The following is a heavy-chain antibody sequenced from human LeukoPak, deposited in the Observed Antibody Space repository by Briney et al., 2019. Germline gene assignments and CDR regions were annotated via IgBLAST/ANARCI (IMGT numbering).Heavy chain of an antibody. CDR1: GYTFSGYY. Sequence: ASVKVSCKASGYTFSGYYLHWVRQAPGQGLEWMGWIHPDSAATNYAQKFQGRVTMTRDTSISTAYMELSRLRSDDTAVYYCARWFSSSWYYYYYYYMDVWGKGTTVTVSS. D-gene: IGHD6-13*01. V-gene: IGHV1-2*02. CDR3: ARWFSSSWYYYYYYYMDV. J-gene: IGHJ6*03. CDR2: IHPDSAAT.